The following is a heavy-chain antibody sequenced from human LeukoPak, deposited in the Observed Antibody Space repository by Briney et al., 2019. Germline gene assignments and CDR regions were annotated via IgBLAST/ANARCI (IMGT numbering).Heavy chain of an antibody. CDR2: ISSSGSSI. CDR1: GFTFSSYE. CDR3: ARSTQQLAPFDY. J-gene: IGHJ4*02. D-gene: IGHD6-13*01. V-gene: IGHV3-48*03. Sequence: PGGSLRLSCAASGFTFSSYEMNWVRQAPGKGLEWVSYISSSGSSIFYADSVKGRFTISRDNSKNTLYLQMNSLRAEDTAVYYCARSTQQLAPFDYWGQGTLVTVSS.